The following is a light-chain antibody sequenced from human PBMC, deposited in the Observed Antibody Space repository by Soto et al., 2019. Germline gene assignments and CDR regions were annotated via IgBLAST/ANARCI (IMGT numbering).Light chain of an antibody. J-gene: IGLJ2*01. Sequence: QSVLTQPASVSGSPGQSITISCTGTSSDVGSYNLVSWYQQYPDKAPKVIIYEDSKRPSGVSNRFSGSKSGNTASLTISGLQAEDEADYYCCSYADSSTFILFGGGTKLTVL. V-gene: IGLV2-23*02. CDR1: SSDVGSYNL. CDR2: EDS. CDR3: CSYADSSTFIL.